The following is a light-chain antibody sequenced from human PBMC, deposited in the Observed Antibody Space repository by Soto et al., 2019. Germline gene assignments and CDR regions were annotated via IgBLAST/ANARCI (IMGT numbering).Light chain of an antibody. J-gene: IGLJ1*01. CDR2: TNN. CDR1: TSNIGSNP. V-gene: IGLV1-44*01. Sequence: VLTQPPSVSGTPGQTVTISCSGSTSNIGSNPVNWYQQLPGTAPRLLISTNNQRPSGVPDRFSGSRSGTSASLAISGLQSEDEAGYYCAAWDDRLNGPSYVFGTGTKVTVL. CDR3: AAWDDRLNGPSYV.